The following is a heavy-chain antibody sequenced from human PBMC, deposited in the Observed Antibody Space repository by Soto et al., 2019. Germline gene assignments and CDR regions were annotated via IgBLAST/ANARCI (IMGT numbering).Heavy chain of an antibody. V-gene: IGHV4-31*01. J-gene: IGHJ2*01. CDR3: ARTTTLVTGPSDSGL. Sequence: QVQLQESGPGLVKPSQTLSLTCTGSGASSSSGDYYWSWLRQYPGKGLERTGYIHKSGNTYYNPALNSQVCLSMDASRNQFALQLYSVIAADAAVYYCARTTTLVTGPSDSGLWGRGSLVTIYS. CDR2: IHKSGNT. D-gene: IGHD7-27*01. CDR1: GASSSSGDYY.